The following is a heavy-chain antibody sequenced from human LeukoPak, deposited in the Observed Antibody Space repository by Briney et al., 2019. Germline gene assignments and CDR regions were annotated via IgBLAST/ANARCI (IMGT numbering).Heavy chain of an antibody. Sequence: PGGSLRLSCAASGFTFSSYWMSWVRQAPGKGLEWVAFMRYDGSSKYYADSVKGQFTISRDNSKNTLYLQMNSLTAEDTAVYYCAKDRVTTGQQSSVLDYWGRGTLVTVSS. J-gene: IGHJ4*02. CDR3: AKDRVTTGQQSSVLDY. D-gene: IGHD4-17*01. CDR2: MRYDGSSK. V-gene: IGHV3-30*02. CDR1: GFTFSSYW.